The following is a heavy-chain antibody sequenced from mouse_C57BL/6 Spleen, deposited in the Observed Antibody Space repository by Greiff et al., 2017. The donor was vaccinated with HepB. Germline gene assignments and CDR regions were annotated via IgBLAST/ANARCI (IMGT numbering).Heavy chain of an antibody. J-gene: IGHJ2*01. CDR3: ARVEPYYGSSYGY. CDR2: IYPGSGST. V-gene: IGHV1-55*01. D-gene: IGHD1-1*01. Sequence: QVQLQQPGAELVKPGASVKMSCKASGYTFTSYWITWVKQRPGQGLEWIGDIYPGSGSTNYNEKFKSKATLTVDTSSSTAYMQLSSLTSEDSAVYYCARVEPYYGSSYGYWGQGTTLTVSS. CDR1: GYTFTSYW.